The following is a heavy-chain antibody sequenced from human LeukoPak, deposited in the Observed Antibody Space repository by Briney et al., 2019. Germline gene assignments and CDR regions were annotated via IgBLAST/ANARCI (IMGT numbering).Heavy chain of an antibody. CDR3: TTVSRYNYGSGSYSKWFDP. J-gene: IGHJ5*02. D-gene: IGHD3-10*01. Sequence: GASVKASCKVSGYSLTELSIHWVRQAPGKGLEWMGTFDPEDDETISAQKFQGRVTMTEASSTDTAYMELSSLRSEDTAVYYCTTVSRYNYGSGSYSKWFDPWGQGTLATVSS. CDR2: FDPEDDET. CDR1: GYSLTELS. V-gene: IGHV1-24*01.